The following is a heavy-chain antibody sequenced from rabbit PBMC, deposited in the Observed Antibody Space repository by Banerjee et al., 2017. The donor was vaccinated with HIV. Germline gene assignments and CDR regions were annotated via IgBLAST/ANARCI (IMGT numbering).Heavy chain of an antibody. CDR3: ARANYGDKNYWTIFNL. V-gene: IGHV1S45*01. J-gene: IGHJ4*01. CDR1: GFTLSNDYY. Sequence: QEQLVESGGGLVQPEGSLTLTCKASGFTLSNDYYMCWVRQAPGKGLEWIGCIVAGSSGSTYYASWAKGRFTISKTSSTTVTLQMTSLTAADTATYFCARANYGDKNYWTIFNLWGPGTLVTVS. D-gene: IGHD2-1*01. CDR2: IVAGSSGST.